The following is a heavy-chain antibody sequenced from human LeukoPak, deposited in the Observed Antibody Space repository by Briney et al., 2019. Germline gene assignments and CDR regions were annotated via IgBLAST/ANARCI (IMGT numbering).Heavy chain of an antibody. V-gene: IGHV4-59*08. Sequence: PSETLSLTCTVSGGSIISYYWSWIRQPPGKGLEWIGYIYYSGSTNYNPSLKSRVTISVDTSKNQFSLKLSSVTAADTAVYYCARHNPYCSGGSCYDGGDYWGQGTLVTVSS. J-gene: IGHJ4*02. D-gene: IGHD2-15*01. CDR3: ARHNPYCSGGSCYDGGDY. CDR1: GGSIISYY. CDR2: IYYSGST.